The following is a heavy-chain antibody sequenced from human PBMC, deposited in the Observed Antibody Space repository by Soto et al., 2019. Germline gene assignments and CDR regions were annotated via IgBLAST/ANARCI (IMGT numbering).Heavy chain of an antibody. CDR1: GGTFSSYA. CDR2: IIPIFGTA. D-gene: IGHD1-26*01. V-gene: IGHV1-69*06. Sequence: ASVKVSCKASGGTFSSYAISWVRQAPGQGLEWMGGIIPIFGTANYAQKFQGRVTITADKSTSAAYMELSSLRSEDTAVYYCARGPLVGAPDYWGQGTLVTVSS. CDR3: ARGPLVGAPDY. J-gene: IGHJ4*02.